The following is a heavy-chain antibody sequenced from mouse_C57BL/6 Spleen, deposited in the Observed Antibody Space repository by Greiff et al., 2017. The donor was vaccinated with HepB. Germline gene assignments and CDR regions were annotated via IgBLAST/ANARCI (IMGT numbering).Heavy chain of an antibody. CDR2: ISYSGST. Sequence: EVQLQQSGPGMVKPSQSLSLTCTVTGYSITSGYDWHWIRHFPGNKLEWMGYISYSGSTNYNPSLKSRIPITHDTSKNHFFLQLNSVTTEDTATYYCASSYDGYYGWFAYWGQGTLVTVSA. CDR1: GYSITSGYD. J-gene: IGHJ3*01. V-gene: IGHV3-1*01. CDR3: ASSYDGYYGWFAY. D-gene: IGHD2-3*01.